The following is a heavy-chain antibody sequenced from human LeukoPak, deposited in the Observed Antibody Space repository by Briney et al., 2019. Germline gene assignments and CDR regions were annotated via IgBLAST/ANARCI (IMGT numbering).Heavy chain of an antibody. Sequence: KSSETLSLTCTVSGGSISSSSYYWGWIRQPPGKGLEWIGSIYYSGSTYYNPSLKMRVTISVDTSKNQFSLKLSSVTAADTAVYYCARQRGGSSGYYFNYWGQGTLVTVSS. CDR3: ARQRGGSSGYYFNY. CDR2: IYYSGST. V-gene: IGHV4-39*01. CDR1: GGSISSSSYY. D-gene: IGHD3-22*01. J-gene: IGHJ4*02.